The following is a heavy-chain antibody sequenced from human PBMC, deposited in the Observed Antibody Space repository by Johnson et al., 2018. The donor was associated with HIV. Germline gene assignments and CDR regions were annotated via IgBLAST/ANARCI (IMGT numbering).Heavy chain of an antibody. Sequence: EVQLVESGGGLVQPGRSLRLSCAASGFTVSSNYMSWVRQAPGKGLEWVSVIYSGGSTYYAESVKGRFPISRDNSKNTLYLQMNSLRAEDTAVYYCASDPVSSSWGWHAFDIWGQGTMVTVSS. CDR2: IYSGGST. J-gene: IGHJ3*02. CDR1: GFTVSSNY. CDR3: ASDPVSSSWGWHAFDI. V-gene: IGHV3-53*01. D-gene: IGHD6-13*01.